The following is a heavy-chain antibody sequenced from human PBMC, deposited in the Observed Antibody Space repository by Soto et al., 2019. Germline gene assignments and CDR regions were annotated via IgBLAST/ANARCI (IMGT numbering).Heavy chain of an antibody. CDR1: GGSISSSSYY. CDR2: IYYSGST. J-gene: IGHJ3*02. CDR3: ATRDDSSGYSSDAFDI. Sequence: QLQLQESGPGLVKPSETLSLTCTVSGGSISSSSYYWGWIRQPPGKGLEWIGSIYYSGSTYYNPSLKSRVTISVDTSKNQFSLKLSSVTAADTAVYYCATRDDSSGYSSDAFDIWGQGTKVTV. D-gene: IGHD3-22*01. V-gene: IGHV4-39*01.